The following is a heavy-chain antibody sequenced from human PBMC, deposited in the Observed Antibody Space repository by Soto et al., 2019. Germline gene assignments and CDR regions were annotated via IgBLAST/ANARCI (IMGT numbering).Heavy chain of an antibody. Sequence: QVQLVESGGGVVQPGRSLRLSCAASGFTFSSYGMHWVRQAPGKGLEWVAVIWYDGSNKYYADSVKGRFTISRDNSKNRLYLQMNSLRAEDTAVYYCARDLTAAAENWFDPWGQGTLVTVSS. J-gene: IGHJ5*02. CDR1: GFTFSSYG. CDR3: ARDLTAAAENWFDP. CDR2: IWYDGSNK. D-gene: IGHD6-13*01. V-gene: IGHV3-33*01.